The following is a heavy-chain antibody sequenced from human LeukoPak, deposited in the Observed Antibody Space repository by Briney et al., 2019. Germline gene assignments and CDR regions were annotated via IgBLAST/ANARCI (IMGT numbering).Heavy chain of an antibody. Sequence: SETLSLTCSVSGGSISSSSYHWGWIRQPPGKGLEWIGEIYHRGSTYYNPSLKSRVTMSVDTSKNQFSLRLSSVTAADTAVYYCARHKDYYYSYMDVWGKGTTVTISS. CDR1: GGSISSSSYH. V-gene: IGHV4-39*01. J-gene: IGHJ6*03. CDR3: ARHKDYYYSYMDV. CDR2: IYHRGST.